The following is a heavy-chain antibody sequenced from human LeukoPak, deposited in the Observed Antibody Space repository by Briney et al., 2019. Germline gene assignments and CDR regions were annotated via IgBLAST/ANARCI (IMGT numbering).Heavy chain of an antibody. CDR2: ITSGGAP. Sequence: GGSLRLSCAASGFTFSNYAVMWVRQAPGQGLEWVSAITSGGAPRYADSVKGRFTISRDNSKNTLYLQMNSLRAKDTAQYFCARDPNGDYIGAFEFWGQGTGVTVSS. D-gene: IGHD4-17*01. V-gene: IGHV3-23*01. CDR3: ARDPNGDYIGAFEF. CDR1: GFTFSNYA. J-gene: IGHJ3*01.